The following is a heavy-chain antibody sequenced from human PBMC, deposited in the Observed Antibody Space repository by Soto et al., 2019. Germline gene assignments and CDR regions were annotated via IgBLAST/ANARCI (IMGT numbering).Heavy chain of an antibody. CDR2: INPNSGGT. V-gene: IGHV1-2*04. CDR1: GYTFTGYY. J-gene: IGHJ4*02. Sequence: ASVKVSCKASGYTFTGYYMHWVRQAPGQGLEWMGWINPNSGGTNYAQKFQGWVTMTRDTSISTAYMELSRLRSDDTAVYYCARGLRYCTNGVCSNFDYWGQGTLVTVSS. D-gene: IGHD2-8*01. CDR3: ARGLRYCTNGVCSNFDY.